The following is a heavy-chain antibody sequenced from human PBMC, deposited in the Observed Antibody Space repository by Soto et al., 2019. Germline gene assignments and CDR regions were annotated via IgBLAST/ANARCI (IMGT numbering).Heavy chain of an antibody. V-gene: IGHV3-23*01. CDR2: ISGSGDRT. Sequence: EVQLLESGGGLVQPGGSLRLSCAASGFTFSNYAMSWLRQPPGKGLEWVSAISGSGDRTYYADSVKGRFTISSDNSKNTLYLQMNSLRAEYSAVYYCVKERSGHSYADSWGPGPLVTVSS. J-gene: IGHJ4*02. CDR3: VKERSGHSYADS. D-gene: IGHD5-18*01. CDR1: GFTFSNYA.